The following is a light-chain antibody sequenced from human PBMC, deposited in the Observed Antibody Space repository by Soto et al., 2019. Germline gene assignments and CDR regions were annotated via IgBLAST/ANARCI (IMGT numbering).Light chain of an antibody. CDR3: QPYGSSQYT. J-gene: IGKJ2*01. V-gene: IGKV3-20*01. CDR1: QSVSSIY. Sequence: EIVLTQSPGTLSLSPGERATLSCRASQSVSSIYLAWYQQKPGQAPSLLISGASRRATGIPDRLSGSECGTDFTLTISGRELEDFAVYYCQPYGSSQYTFGEGTKPGIK. CDR2: GAS.